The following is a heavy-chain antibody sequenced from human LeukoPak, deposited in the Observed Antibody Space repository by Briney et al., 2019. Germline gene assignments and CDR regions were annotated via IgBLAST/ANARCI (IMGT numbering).Heavy chain of an antibody. D-gene: IGHD6-19*01. CDR3: ARLTPSLVYSSGRHIDY. J-gene: IGHJ4*02. Sequence: SETLSLTCTVSGGSISSSSYYWGWIRQPPGKGLEWIGSIYYSGSTYYNPSLKSRVTISVDTSKNQLSLKLSSVTAADTAVYYCARLTPSLVYSSGRHIDYWGQGTLVTVSS. CDR2: IYYSGST. V-gene: IGHV4-39*01. CDR1: GGSISSSSYY.